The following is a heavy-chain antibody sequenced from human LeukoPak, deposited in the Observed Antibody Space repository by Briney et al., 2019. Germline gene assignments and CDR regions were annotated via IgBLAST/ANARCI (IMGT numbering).Heavy chain of an antibody. J-gene: IGHJ4*02. CDR3: AKGGLTTPLHY. Sequence: GGSLRLSCAASAFPFSTYVMSWVRQAPGGGLEWISSISGDGARTYYTSSVKGRFTIFRDNPKNTLFLQVNSLRVEDTAVYYCAKGGLTTPLHYWGQGTLVTVSS. CDR2: ISGDGART. V-gene: IGHV3-23*01. CDR1: AFPFSTYV. D-gene: IGHD1-14*01.